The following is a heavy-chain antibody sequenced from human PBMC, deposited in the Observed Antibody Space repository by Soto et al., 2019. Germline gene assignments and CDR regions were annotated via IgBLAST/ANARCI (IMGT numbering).Heavy chain of an antibody. CDR3: AXIFSGGYGYGFYYYGMDV. CDR1: GGSTSSSSYY. Sequence: PSETLSLTCTVSGGSTSSSSYYWGWIRQPPGKGLEWIGSIYYSGSTYYNPSLKSRVTISVDTSKNQFSLKLSSVTAADTAVYYCAXIFSGGYGYGFYYYGMDVWGQGTTVT. V-gene: IGHV4-39*01. J-gene: IGHJ6*02. CDR2: IYYSGST. D-gene: IGHD5-18*01.